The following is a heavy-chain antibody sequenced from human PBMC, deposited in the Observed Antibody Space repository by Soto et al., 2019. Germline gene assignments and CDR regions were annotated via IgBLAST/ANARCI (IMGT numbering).Heavy chain of an antibody. CDR1: GFTFSNYT. D-gene: IGHD1-26*01. CDR3: AKEIKWNYCMGV. J-gene: IGHJ6*02. CDR2: LSRGGGSP. Sequence: GGSLRLSWAASGFTFSNYTMTWVRQAPGRGLEWVSSLSRGGGSPHYADSVKGRFTISRDNSKNTLFLDMNSLRAEDTAVYYCAKEIKWNYCMGVWGQGTTVTVSS. V-gene: IGHV3-23*01.